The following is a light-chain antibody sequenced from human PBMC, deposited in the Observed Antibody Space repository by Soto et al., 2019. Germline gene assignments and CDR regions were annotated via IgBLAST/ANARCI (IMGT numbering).Light chain of an antibody. CDR2: DAS. CDR1: QSISNY. V-gene: IGKV3-11*01. J-gene: IGKJ3*01. CDR3: HQRINWPPFT. Sequence: EIVLTQSPAILSLSPGERATLSCRASQSISNYLAWYQQKPGQAPRLLIYDASRRATAIPDRLSGSGSGTDFTLTISSLEPEDFAVYYCHQRINWPPFTFGPGTTIDIK.